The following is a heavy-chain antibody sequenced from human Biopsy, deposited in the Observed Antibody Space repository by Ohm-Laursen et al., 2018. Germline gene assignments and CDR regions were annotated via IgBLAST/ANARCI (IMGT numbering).Heavy chain of an antibody. CDR3: ARTIMVGGVILNYFDY. J-gene: IGHJ4*02. CDR1: GLSIGTNY. Sequence: SLRLSCAASGLSIGTNYMTWVRQAPGKGLDWVSIIFAGGGRTYYADSVKGRFTISGDISENTVSLQMNSLRAEDTAVYYCARTIMVGGVILNYFDYWGQGTLVTVSS. D-gene: IGHD3-10*01. V-gene: IGHV3-53*01. CDR2: IFAGGGRT.